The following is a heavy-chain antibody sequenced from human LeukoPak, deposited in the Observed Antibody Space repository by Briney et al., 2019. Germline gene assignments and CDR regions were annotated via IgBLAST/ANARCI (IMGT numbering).Heavy chain of an antibody. J-gene: IGHJ4*02. D-gene: IGHD5-18*01. CDR3: ARVSPWIQLWEAFDY. Sequence: GGSLRLSCAASGFTFSSYAVHWVRQAPGKGLEWVAVISYDGSNKYYADSVKGRFTISRDNSKNTLYLQMNSLRAEDTAVYYCARVSPWIQLWEAFDYWGQGTLVTVSS. CDR2: ISYDGSNK. CDR1: GFTFSSYA. V-gene: IGHV3-30-3*01.